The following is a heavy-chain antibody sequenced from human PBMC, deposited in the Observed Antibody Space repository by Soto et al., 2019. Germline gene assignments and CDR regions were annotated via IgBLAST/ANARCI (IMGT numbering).Heavy chain of an antibody. CDR3: ARDPGSGVVDTAMVDDYYGMDV. D-gene: IGHD5-18*01. J-gene: IGHJ6*02. CDR1: GFTFSSYG. V-gene: IGHV3-33*01. Sequence: VGSLRLSCAASGFTFSSYGMHWVRQAPGKGLEWVAFIWYDGSNKYYADSVKGRFTISRDNSKNTLYLQMNSLRAEDTAVYYCARDPGSGVVDTAMVDDYYGMDVWGQGTTVTVSS. CDR2: IWYDGSNK.